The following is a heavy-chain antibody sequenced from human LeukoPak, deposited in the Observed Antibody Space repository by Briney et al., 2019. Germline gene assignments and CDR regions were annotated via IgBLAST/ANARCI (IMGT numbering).Heavy chain of an antibody. J-gene: IGHJ4*02. Sequence: GGSLRLSCAASGFTFSGYVMTWVRQAPGKGLECVSSITFSSSHIYYADSVKGRFTISRDNAKNSLYLQMNSLRAEDTAVYYCAGFPHHYSSIFWGQGTLVTVSS. D-gene: IGHD6-13*01. CDR1: GFTFSGYV. CDR2: ITFSSSHI. CDR3: AGFPHHYSSIF. V-gene: IGHV3-21*01.